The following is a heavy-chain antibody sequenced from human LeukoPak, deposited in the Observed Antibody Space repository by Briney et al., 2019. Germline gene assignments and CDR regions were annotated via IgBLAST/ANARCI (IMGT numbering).Heavy chain of an antibody. CDR1: GGSISSSSYY. J-gene: IGHJ4*02. Sequence: SETLSLTCTVSGGSISSSSYYWGWIRQPPGKGLEWIGSICYSGSTYYNPSLKSRVTISVDTSKNQFSLKLSSVTAADTAVYYCASLSGYENFDYWGQGTLVTVSS. D-gene: IGHD5-12*01. CDR2: ICYSGST. CDR3: ASLSGYENFDY. V-gene: IGHV4-39*01.